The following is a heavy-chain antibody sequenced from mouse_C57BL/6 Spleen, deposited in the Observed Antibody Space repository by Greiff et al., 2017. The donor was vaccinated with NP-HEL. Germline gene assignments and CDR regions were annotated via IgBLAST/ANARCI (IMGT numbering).Heavy chain of an antibody. Sequence: QVQLKQSGAELVRPGTSVKVSCKASGYAFTNYLIEWVKQRPGQGLEWIGVINPGSGGTNYTEKFKGKATLTADKSSSTAYLQLSSLTSEDSACLVCARPLTVVALYYAMDYWGQGTSVTVSS. V-gene: IGHV1-54*01. J-gene: IGHJ4*01. CDR2: INPGSGGT. CDR1: GYAFTNYL. D-gene: IGHD1-1*01. CDR3: ARPLTVVALYYAMDY.